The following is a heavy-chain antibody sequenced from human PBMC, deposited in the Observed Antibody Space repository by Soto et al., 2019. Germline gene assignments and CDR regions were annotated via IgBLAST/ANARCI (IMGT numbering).Heavy chain of an antibody. V-gene: IGHV3-23*01. CDR1: GFTFSSFG. Sequence: WESLRLSCTASGFTFSSFGMAWVRQAPGKGLEWVSAISGSADSSYYADSVKGRFTISRDNPKNTLYLQMDSLRAEDTGVYFCAKVGIGSYSEKYHFEHSGQ. CDR2: ISGSADSS. J-gene: IGHJ4*02. CDR3: AKVGIGSYSEKYHFEH. D-gene: IGHD2-2*03.